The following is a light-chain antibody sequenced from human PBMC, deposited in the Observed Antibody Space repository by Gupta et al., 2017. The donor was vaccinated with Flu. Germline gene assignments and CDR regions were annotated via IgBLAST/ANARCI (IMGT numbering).Light chain of an antibody. Sequence: GQRVTISCSGSSSNIGSNPVNWYQQLPGTAPTLLIYSNNQRPSGVPDRFSGSKSGTSASLAISGLQSEDEADYSCAAWDDSLSGVVFGGGT. J-gene: IGLJ2*01. CDR1: SSNIGSNP. V-gene: IGLV1-44*01. CDR3: AAWDDSLSGVV. CDR2: SNN.